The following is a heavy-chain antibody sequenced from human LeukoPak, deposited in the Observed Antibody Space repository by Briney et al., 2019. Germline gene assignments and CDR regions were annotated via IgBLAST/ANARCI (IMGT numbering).Heavy chain of an antibody. Sequence: PGGSLRLSCAASGFTFSSYAMSWVRQAPGKGLEWVSAISGSGGSTYYADSVKGRFTISRDNSKNTLYLQMNSLRAEDTAVYYCAKDRASSWHGGYYFDYWGQGTLVTVSS. CDR1: GFTFSSYA. CDR2: ISGSGGST. D-gene: IGHD6-13*01. J-gene: IGHJ4*02. V-gene: IGHV3-23*01. CDR3: AKDRASSWHGGYYFDY.